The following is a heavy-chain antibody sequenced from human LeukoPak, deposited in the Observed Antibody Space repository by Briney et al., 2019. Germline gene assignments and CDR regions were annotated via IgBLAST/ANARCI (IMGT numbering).Heavy chain of an antibody. CDR1: GYKFNAYW. CDR2: IYPDDSDT. D-gene: IGHD3-9*01. CDR3: AIAVDYDILTGKVGRFDY. Sequence: GESLKISCKGSGYKFNAYWIAWVRQMPGEGLEWMGIIYPDDSDTRYSPSFQGQVTISADKSISTAYLQWSSLKASDTAMYYCAIAVDYDILTGKVGRFDYWGQGTLVTVSS. V-gene: IGHV5-51*01. J-gene: IGHJ4*02.